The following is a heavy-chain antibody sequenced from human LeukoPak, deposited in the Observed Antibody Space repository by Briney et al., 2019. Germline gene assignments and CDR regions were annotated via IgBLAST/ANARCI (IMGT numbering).Heavy chain of an antibody. V-gene: IGHV4-61*02. CDR2: MYTSGSS. Sequence: SQTLSLTCTVSGGSISSISYYWSWIRQPAGKGLEWIGRMYTSGSSNYNPSLKSRVTISLDTSKNQFSLKLSSVTAADTAVYYCAREDYYMDVWGKGTTVTVSS. CDR1: GGSISSISYY. CDR3: AREDYYMDV. J-gene: IGHJ6*03.